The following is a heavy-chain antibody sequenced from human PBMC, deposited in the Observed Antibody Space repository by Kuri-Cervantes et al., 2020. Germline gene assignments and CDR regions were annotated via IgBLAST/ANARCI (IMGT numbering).Heavy chain of an antibody. D-gene: IGHD6-19*01. J-gene: IGHJ2*01. CDR3: ARVRQWLEPRLSYFDL. CDR1: GGSVSSGSYY. V-gene: IGHV4-61*01. Sequence: SETLSLTCAVSGGSVSSGSYYWSWIRQPPGKGLEWIGYIYYSGSTNYNPSLKSRVTISVDTSKNQFSLKLSSVTAADTAVYYCARVRQWLEPRLSYFDLWGRGTLVTVSS. CDR2: IYYSGST.